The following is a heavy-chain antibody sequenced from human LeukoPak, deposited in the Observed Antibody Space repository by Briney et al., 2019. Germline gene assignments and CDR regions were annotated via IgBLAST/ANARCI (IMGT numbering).Heavy chain of an antibody. CDR3: ARGRDYYDSSGSYGYFDY. V-gene: IGHV4-59*01. D-gene: IGHD3-22*01. CDR1: GGSMSGYY. CDR2: ISYSGYS. J-gene: IGHJ4*02. Sequence: SETLSLTCTASGGSMSGYYWTWIRQPPGKGLEWIGYISYSGYSNYNPSLKSRVTMTVDTSKNQFSLKLSSVTAADTALYYCARGRDYYDSSGSYGYFDYWGRGTLVTVSS.